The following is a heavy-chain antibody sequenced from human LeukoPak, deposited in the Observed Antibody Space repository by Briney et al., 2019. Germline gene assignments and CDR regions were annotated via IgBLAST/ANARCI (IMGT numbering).Heavy chain of an antibody. CDR1: GFTFSSYE. CDR3: ARGASVAGY. V-gene: IGHV3-7*04. D-gene: IGHD6-19*01. CDR2: IKQHGSEK. Sequence: GGSLRLSCAASGFTFSSYEMSWVRQAPGKGLEWVANIKQHGSEKYYVDSVKGRFTISRDNAKNSLYLQMNSLRAEDTAVYYCARGASVAGYWGQGTLVTVSS. J-gene: IGHJ4*02.